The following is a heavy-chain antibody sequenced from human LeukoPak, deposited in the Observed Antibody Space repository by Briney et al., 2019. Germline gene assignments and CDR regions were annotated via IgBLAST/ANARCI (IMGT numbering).Heavy chain of an antibody. CDR1: GFTFSRNN. CDR3: AREGDGYNQFDY. Sequence: PGGSLRLSCAASGFTFSRNNMNWVHQAPGKGLEWISYISFSSDMIYYADSVKGRFTISRDNAKKSLFLQMNSLGADDTAVYFCAREGDGYNQFDYWGQGTLVTVSS. V-gene: IGHV3-48*04. J-gene: IGHJ4*02. CDR2: ISFSSDMI. D-gene: IGHD5-24*01.